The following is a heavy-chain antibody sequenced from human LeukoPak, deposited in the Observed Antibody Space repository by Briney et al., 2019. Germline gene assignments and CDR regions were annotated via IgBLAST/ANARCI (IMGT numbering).Heavy chain of an antibody. CDR3: ASSPSPVDTAMAPDY. J-gene: IGHJ4*02. CDR1: GGSFSGYY. V-gene: IGHV4-34*01. CDR2: INHSGST. Sequence: SETLSLTCAVYGGSFSGYYWSWIRQPPGKGLEWIGEINHSGSTNYNPSLKSRVTISVDTSKNQFSLKLSSVTAADTAVYYCASSPSPVDTAMAPDYWGQGTLVTVSS. D-gene: IGHD5-18*01.